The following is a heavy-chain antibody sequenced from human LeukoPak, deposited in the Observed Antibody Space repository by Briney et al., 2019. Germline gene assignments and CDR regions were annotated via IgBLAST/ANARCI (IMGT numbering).Heavy chain of an antibody. V-gene: IGHV3-53*05. CDR2: IYTGGTT. CDR1: GFTVSSTY. D-gene: IGHD1-14*01. J-gene: IGHJ6*03. CDR3: ARDRRTGRRIGYYYYMDV. Sequence: GGSLRLSCAASGFTVSSTYMSWLRQAPGKGLEWVSLIYTGGTTYYADSVKGRFTISRDNSKNTLYLQMNSLRAEDTAVYYCARDRRTGRRIGYYYYMDVWGKGTTVTVSS.